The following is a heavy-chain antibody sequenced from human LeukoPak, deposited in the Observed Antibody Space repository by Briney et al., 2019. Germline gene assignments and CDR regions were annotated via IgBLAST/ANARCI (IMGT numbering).Heavy chain of an antibody. J-gene: IGHJ6*03. CDR1: GYTFTSYY. Sequence: GASVKVSCKASGYTFTSYYMHWVRQAPGQGLEWMGIINPSGGSTSYAQKFQGRVTMTRDTSTSTVYMELSSLRSEDTAVYYCARALEGYSLADRSYYYYMDVWGKGTTVTVSS. CDR3: ARALEGYSLADRSYYYYMDV. D-gene: IGHD5-18*01. CDR2: INPSGGST. V-gene: IGHV1-46*01.